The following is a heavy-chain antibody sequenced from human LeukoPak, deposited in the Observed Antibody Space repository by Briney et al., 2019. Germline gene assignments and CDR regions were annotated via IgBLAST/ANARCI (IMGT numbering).Heavy chain of an antibody. J-gene: IGHJ6*03. D-gene: IGHD1-26*01. CDR3: ARDATSGGGPPEGWWEPATSTPYYYYMDV. Sequence: ASVKVSCKASGYTFTGYYIHWVRQAPGQGLEWMGWINPNSGGTNYAQKFQGRVTMTRDTSISTAYMELSRLRSDDTAVYYCARDATSGGGPPEGWWEPATSTPYYYYMDVWGKGTTVTVSS. CDR2: INPNSGGT. V-gene: IGHV1-2*02. CDR1: GYTFTGYY.